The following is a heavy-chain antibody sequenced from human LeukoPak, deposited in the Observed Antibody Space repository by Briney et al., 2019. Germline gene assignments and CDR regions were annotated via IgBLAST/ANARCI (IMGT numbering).Heavy chain of an antibody. D-gene: IGHD1-26*01. Sequence: GASVKVSCKASGGTFSSYAISWVRQAPGQGLEWMGGIIPIFGTANYAQKFQGRVTITADESTSTAYMELSSLRSEDTAVYYCARERDSGSYRDDYWGQGTLVTVSS. J-gene: IGHJ4*02. CDR2: IIPIFGTA. CDR1: GGTFSSYA. CDR3: ARERDSGSYRDDY. V-gene: IGHV1-69*01.